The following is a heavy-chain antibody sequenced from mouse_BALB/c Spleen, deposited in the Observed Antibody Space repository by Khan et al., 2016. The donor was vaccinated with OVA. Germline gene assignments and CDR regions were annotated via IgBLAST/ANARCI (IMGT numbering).Heavy chain of an antibody. V-gene: IGHV3-2*02. CDR3: ARGRAY. CDR1: GYSITSDYA. J-gene: IGHJ3*01. D-gene: IGHD3-3*01. Sequence: EVQLQESGPGLVKPSQSLSLTCTVTGYSITSDYAWNWIRQFPGNKLEWMGYITYSGSTSYTPSLKSRISITRDTSKNQFFLQLNSVTTWDTATCYCARGRAYWGQGTLVTVSA. CDR2: ITYSGST.